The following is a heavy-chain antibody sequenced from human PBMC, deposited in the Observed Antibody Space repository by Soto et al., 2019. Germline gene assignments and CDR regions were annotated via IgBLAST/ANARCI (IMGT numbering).Heavy chain of an antibody. CDR2: IWYDGSNK. CDR3: ARDPSSIAARPSAFDI. V-gene: IGHV3-33*01. Sequence: GGSLRLSCAASGFTFSSYGMHWVRQAPGKGLEWVAVIWYDGSNKYYADSVKGRFTISRDNSKNTLYLQMNSLRAEDTAVYYCARDPSSIAARPSAFDIWGQGTMVTVS. CDR1: GFTFSSYG. D-gene: IGHD6-6*01. J-gene: IGHJ3*02.